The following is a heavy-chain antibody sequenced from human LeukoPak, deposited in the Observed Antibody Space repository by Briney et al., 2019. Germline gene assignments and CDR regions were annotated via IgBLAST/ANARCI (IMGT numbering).Heavy chain of an antibody. V-gene: IGHV3-30*04. CDR2: ISYDGSNK. Sequence: GGSLRLSCAASGFTFSSYAMHWVRQAPGKGLEWVAVISYDGSNKYYADSVKGRFTISRDNSKNTLYLQMNSLRAEDTAVYYCARDYVIAARRRGYYYYYMDVWGKGTTVTVSS. CDR1: GFTFSSYA. CDR3: ARDYVIAARRRGYYYYYMDV. J-gene: IGHJ6*03. D-gene: IGHD6-6*01.